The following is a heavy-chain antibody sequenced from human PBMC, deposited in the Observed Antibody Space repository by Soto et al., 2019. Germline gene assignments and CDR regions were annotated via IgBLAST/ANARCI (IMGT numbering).Heavy chain of an antibody. Sequence: EVPLVESGGGLVQPGGSLRLSCAASGFTFSSNWMHWVRQGPGKGLVWVSRISPDGTTTNYADSVKGRFTISRDNAKNTLYLPMNSLGAEDTGVYYCARAGLPAASDYWGQGTLVTVSS. CDR2: ISPDGTTT. CDR1: GFTFSSNW. J-gene: IGHJ4*02. V-gene: IGHV3-74*01. D-gene: IGHD2-2*01. CDR3: ARAGLPAASDY.